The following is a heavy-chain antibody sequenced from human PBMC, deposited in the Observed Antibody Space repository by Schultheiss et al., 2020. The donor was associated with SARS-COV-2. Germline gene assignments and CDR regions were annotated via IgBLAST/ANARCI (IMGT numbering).Heavy chain of an antibody. CDR2: IYTSGST. CDR3: ARKRYCSSTSCLGWFDP. Sequence: GSLRLSCTVSGGSISSYYWSWIRQPAGKGLEWIGRIYTSGSTNYNPSLKSRVTMSVDTSKNQFSLKLSSVTAADTAVYYCARKRYCSSTSCLGWFDPWGQGTLVTVSS. D-gene: IGHD2-2*01. J-gene: IGHJ5*02. V-gene: IGHV4-4*07. CDR1: GGSISSYY.